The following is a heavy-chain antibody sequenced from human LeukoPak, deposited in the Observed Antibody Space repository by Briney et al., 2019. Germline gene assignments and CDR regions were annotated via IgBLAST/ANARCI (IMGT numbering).Heavy chain of an antibody. J-gene: IGHJ4*02. CDR3: ARGRTGADFDY. D-gene: IGHD4/OR15-4a*01. CDR1: GGSFSGYY. CDR2: IYTSGST. V-gene: IGHV4-59*10. Sequence: PSETLSLTCAVYGGSFSGYYWSWIRQPAGKGLEWIGRIYTSGSTNYNPSLKSRVTMSEDTSKNQFSLKLSSVTAADTAVYYCARGRTGADFDYWGQGTPVTVSS.